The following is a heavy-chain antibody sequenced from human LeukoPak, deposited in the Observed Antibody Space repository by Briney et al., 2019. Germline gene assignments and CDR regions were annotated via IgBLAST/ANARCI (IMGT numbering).Heavy chain of an antibody. D-gene: IGHD3-3*01. J-gene: IGHJ4*02. CDR1: GFTFSAYS. CDR2: IKQDGNEK. V-gene: IGHV3-7*03. CDR3: ARDTFFWAFDY. Sequence: GGSLRLSCAASGFTFSAYSINWVRQAPGKGLEWVANIKQDGNEKYYVDSVKGRFTISRDNAKNSLYLQMNSLRAEDTAIYYCARDTFFWAFDYWGQGTLVTVSS.